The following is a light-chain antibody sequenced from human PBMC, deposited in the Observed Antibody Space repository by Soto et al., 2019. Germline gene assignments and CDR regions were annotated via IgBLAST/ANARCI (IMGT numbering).Light chain of an antibody. CDR3: QQRGSWPPSIT. V-gene: IGKV3-11*01. CDR1: QSVSHA. Sequence: EVVLTQSPATLSLSPGDRATLYCRASQSVSHALAWYQQKPGQAPRLLIHDASSRATGIPARFSGSGSETDFTLTISSLEPEDFAVYYCQQRGSWPPSITFGQGTRLEIK. J-gene: IGKJ5*01. CDR2: DAS.